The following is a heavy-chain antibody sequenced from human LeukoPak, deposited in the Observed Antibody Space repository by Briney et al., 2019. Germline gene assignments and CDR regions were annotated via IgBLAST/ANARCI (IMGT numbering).Heavy chain of an antibody. V-gene: IGHV4-39*01. CDR3: ARQEGEDIVVVVAAGNWFDP. CDR1: GGSISSSSYY. Sequence: SETLPLTCTVSGGSISSSSYYWGWIRQPPGKGLEWIGSIYYSGSTYYNPSLKSRVPISVATSKNQFSLKLSSVTAADTAVYYGARQEGEDIVVVVAAGNWFDPWGQGTLVTVSS. D-gene: IGHD2-15*01. CDR2: IYYSGST. J-gene: IGHJ5*02.